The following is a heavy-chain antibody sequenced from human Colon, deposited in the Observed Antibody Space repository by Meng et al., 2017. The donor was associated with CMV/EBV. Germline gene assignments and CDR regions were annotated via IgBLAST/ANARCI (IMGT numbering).Heavy chain of an antibody. Sequence: GPLVRSGAEVTEPGASVLVSCRSSGYTFTSYGINWVRQAPGQGLEWMGWISGSTGYTNRAQKFQGRVTKTTDTSTSTAYLALTSLTSNDTAVYYCARGRPNWSGVLDYWGQGTLVTVSS. CDR3: ARGRPNWSGVLDY. CDR1: GYTFTSYG. CDR2: ISGSTGYT. D-gene: IGHD1-1*01. V-gene: IGHV1-18*01. J-gene: IGHJ4*02.